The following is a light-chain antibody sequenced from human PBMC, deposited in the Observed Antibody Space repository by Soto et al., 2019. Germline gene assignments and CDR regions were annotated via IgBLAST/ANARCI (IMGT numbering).Light chain of an antibody. J-gene: IGLJ2*01. CDR2: LNSDGSH. V-gene: IGLV4-69*01. Sequence: QLVLTQWPSASASLGASVKLTCTLSSVHSSYAIAWHQQQPEKGPRYLMKLNSDGSHSKGDGIPDRFSGSSSGAERYLTISSLQSEDEADYYCQTWGTGIVVFGVGTKLTVL. CDR1: SVHSSYA. CDR3: QTWGTGIVV.